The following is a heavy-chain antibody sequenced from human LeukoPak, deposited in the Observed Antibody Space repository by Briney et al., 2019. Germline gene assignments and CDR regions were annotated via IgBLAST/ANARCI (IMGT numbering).Heavy chain of an antibody. CDR2: GIPHGGGT. V-gene: IGHV1-2*02. Sequence: ASVKVSSKASGYTFNYYYLHWVRLAPGQGLEWMASGIPHGGGTHYAQKFQGRVTMTRDTSMSTAYMELSGLTSDDTAVYYWARIGMFDSRGYEHPGSDSWGQGTRVTVSS. CDR3: ARIGMFDSRGYEHPGSDS. J-gene: IGHJ4*02. D-gene: IGHD3-22*01. CDR1: GYTFNYYY.